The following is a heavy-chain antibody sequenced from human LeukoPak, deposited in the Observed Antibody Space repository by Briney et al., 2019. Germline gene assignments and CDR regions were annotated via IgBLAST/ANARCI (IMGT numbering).Heavy chain of an antibody. CDR3: AKGSWPYASGRALSLPLFDP. Sequence: PGGSLRLSCAASGFTFSSYEMNWVRQAPGKGLEWVSYISSSGSTIYYADSVKGRFTISRDDAVNSLYLQMNSLRPDDTALYYCAKGSWPYASGRALSLPLFDPWGQGTLVTVSS. V-gene: IGHV3-48*03. D-gene: IGHD3-10*01. J-gene: IGHJ5*02. CDR1: GFTFSSYE. CDR2: ISSSGSTI.